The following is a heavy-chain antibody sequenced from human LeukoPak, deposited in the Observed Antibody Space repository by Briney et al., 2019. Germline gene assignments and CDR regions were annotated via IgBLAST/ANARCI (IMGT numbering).Heavy chain of an antibody. D-gene: IGHD2-15*01. CDR1: GFTFSDYY. CDR3: AKAPVTSCRGAFCYPFDY. CDR2: ISSSGSTI. Sequence: GGSLRLSCAASGFTFSDYYMSWIRQAPGKGLEWVSYISSSGSTIYYADSVKGRFTISRDNAKNSLYLQMNSLRAEDAAVYYCAKAPVTSCRGAFCYPFDYWGQGTLVTVSS. V-gene: IGHV3-11*01. J-gene: IGHJ4*02.